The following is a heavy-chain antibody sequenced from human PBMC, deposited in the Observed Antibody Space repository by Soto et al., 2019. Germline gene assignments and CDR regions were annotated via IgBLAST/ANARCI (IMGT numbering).Heavy chain of an antibody. V-gene: IGHV1-18*01. CDR1: GYTFTSYG. D-gene: IGHD3-16*01. CDR2: ISAYNGNT. CDR3: ARELGGWGDY. Sequence: QVQLVQSGAEVKKPGASVKVSCKASGYTFTSYGIIWVRQAPGQVLEWMGWISAYNGNTNYAQKLQGRVTMTTDTATSPAYMERRSVRSDDTAVYCCARELGGWGDYWGQGTLVTVSS. J-gene: IGHJ4*02.